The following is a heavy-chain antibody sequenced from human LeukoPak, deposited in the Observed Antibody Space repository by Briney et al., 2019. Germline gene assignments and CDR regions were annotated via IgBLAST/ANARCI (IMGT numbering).Heavy chain of an antibody. V-gene: IGHV1-2*02. J-gene: IGHJ5*02. CDR1: GYIFTGYY. D-gene: IGHD2/OR15-2a*01. CDR2: INPNSGDT. Sequence: ASVKVSCKASGYIFTGYYMHWVRQAPGQGLEWMGWINPNSGDTNYAQKFQGRVTMTRDTSISTAYMELSRLRSDDTAVYYCARLGGNINSPYGNWFDPWGQGALVTVSS. CDR3: ARLGGNINSPYGNWFDP.